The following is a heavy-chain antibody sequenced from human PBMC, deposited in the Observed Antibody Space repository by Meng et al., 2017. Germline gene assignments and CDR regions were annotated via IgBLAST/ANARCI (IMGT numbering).Heavy chain of an antibody. Sequence: PGTLTLTFAPSSAAISSSNLCDWVRQPPGKGLEWMEEIYHSRSTNYNTSLKSLVTIPVDTSKTKFSLKLSSVTSADTAVYYCASRATMVRGVPNWFDPWGQGTLVTVSS. D-gene: IGHD3-10*01. V-gene: IGHV4-4*03. J-gene: IGHJ5*02. CDR1: SAAISSSNL. CDR2: IYHSRST. CDR3: ASRATMVRGVPNWFDP.